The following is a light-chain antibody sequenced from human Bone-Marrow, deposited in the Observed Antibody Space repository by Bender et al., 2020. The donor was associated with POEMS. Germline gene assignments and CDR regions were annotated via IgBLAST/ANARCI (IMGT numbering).Light chain of an antibody. V-gene: IGLV1-47*01. J-gene: IGLJ3*02. CDR3: AVWDDSLNGWV. CDR2: RNI. CDR1: NSNIGSNY. Sequence: QSALTQPASVSGSPGQRVTISCSGSNSNIGSNYVYWFQQLPGTAPKLLIYRNIQRPSEVPDRFSGSRSGTSASLAISGLQSEDEADYYCAVWDDSLNGWVFGGGTKLTVL.